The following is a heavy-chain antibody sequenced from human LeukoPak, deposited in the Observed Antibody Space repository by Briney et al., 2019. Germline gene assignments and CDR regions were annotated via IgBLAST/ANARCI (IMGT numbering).Heavy chain of an antibody. V-gene: IGHV1-18*01. CDR1: GYTFTSYG. CDR3: ARGNTMISGVDWFDP. J-gene: IGHJ5*02. CDR2: ISAYNGNT. Sequence: ASVKVSCKASGYTFTSYGISWVRRAPGQGLEWMGWISAYNGNTNYAQKLQGRVTMTTDTSTSTAYMELRSLRSDDTAVYYCARGNTMISGVDWFDPWGQGTLVTVSS. D-gene: IGHD3-22*01.